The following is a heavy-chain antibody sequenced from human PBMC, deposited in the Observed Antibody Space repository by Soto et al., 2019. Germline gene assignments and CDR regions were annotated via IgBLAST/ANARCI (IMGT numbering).Heavy chain of an antibody. V-gene: IGHV3-21*01. CDR1: GFTFSSYS. D-gene: IGHD6-6*01. CDR2: ISSSSSYI. CDR3: ARGGQYSSSSPLYYYYGMDV. Sequence: GSLRLSCAASGFTFSSYSMNWVRQAPGKGLEWVSSISSSSSYIYYADSVKGRFTISRDNAKNSLYLQMNSLRAEDTAVYYCARGGQYSSSSPLYYYYGMDVWGQGTTVTVSS. J-gene: IGHJ6*02.